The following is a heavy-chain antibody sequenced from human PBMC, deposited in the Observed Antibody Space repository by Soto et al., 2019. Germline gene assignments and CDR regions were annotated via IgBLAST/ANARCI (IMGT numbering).Heavy chain of an antibody. CDR2: IQHGGST. CDR1: GGSISSGGSS. Sequence: SETLSLTCAVSGGSISSGGSSWSWIRQPPGKGLEWIGYIQHGGSTYYNPSLKSRVTISVDRSKNQFSLKLTSVTAADTAVYYCARAHYGDYGYGMDVWGQGTTVTVSS. D-gene: IGHD4-17*01. J-gene: IGHJ6*02. CDR3: ARAHYGDYGYGMDV. V-gene: IGHV4-30-2*01.